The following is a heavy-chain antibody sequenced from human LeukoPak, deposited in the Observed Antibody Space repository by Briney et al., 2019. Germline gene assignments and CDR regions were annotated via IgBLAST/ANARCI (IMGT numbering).Heavy chain of an antibody. CDR1: GFTFNSFG. CDR2: ISYDGSNK. D-gene: IGHD3-22*01. CDR3: AKDYDSSGWAAFDI. J-gene: IGHJ3*02. V-gene: IGHV3-30*18. Sequence: PGRSLRLSCAASGFTFNSFGMHWVRQAPGKGPEWVAVISYDGSNKYFADSVKGRFTISRDNSKNTLYLQMNSLRAEDTAVYYCAKDYDSSGWAAFDIWGQGTMVTVSS.